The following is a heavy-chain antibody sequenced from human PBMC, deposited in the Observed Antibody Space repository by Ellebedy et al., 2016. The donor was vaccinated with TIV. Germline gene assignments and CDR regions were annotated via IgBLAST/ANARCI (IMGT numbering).Heavy chain of an antibody. D-gene: IGHD7-27*01. CDR2: IYYSGST. J-gene: IGHJ6*02. CDR3: ARRQGPPTYNWGWVYYYGMDV. V-gene: IGHV4-59*01. CDR1: GGSISSYY. Sequence: MPSETLSLTCTVSGGSISSYYWSWIRQPPGKGLEWIGYIYYSGSTNYNPSLKSRVTISVDTSKNQFSLKLSSVTAEDTAVYYCARRQGPPTYNWGWVYYYGMDVWGQGTTVTVSS.